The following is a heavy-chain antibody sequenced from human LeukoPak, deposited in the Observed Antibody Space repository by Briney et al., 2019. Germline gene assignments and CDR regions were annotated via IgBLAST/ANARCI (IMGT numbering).Heavy chain of an antibody. CDR1: GFTFSTYA. Sequence: PGGSLRLFCAASGFTFSTYAMTWVRQAPGKGLEWVSTISFSSGSTYYADSVKGRFTISRDNSKNTLYLQMNSLRAEDTAVYYCAKTKGSTRLAPFDCWGQGTLVTVSS. D-gene: IGHD2-2*01. V-gene: IGHV3-23*01. CDR2: ISFSSGST. CDR3: AKTKGSTRLAPFDC. J-gene: IGHJ4*02.